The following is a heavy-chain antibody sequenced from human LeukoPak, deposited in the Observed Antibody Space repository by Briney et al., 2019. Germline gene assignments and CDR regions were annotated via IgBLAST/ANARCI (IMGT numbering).Heavy chain of an antibody. V-gene: IGHV1-18*01. CDR2: ISAYNGNT. Sequence: ASVKVSCKASGYTFTSYGISWVRQAPGQGLEWMGWISAYNGNTNYAQKLQGRVTMTTDTSTSTAYMELRSLRSDDTAVYYCARGRGQWELLVPFDYWGQGTLVTVSS. CDR1: GYTFTSYG. J-gene: IGHJ4*02. CDR3: ARGRGQWELLVPFDY. D-gene: IGHD1-26*01.